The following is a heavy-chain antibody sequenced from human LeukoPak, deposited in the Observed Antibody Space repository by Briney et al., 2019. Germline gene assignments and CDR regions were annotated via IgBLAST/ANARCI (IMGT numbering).Heavy chain of an antibody. CDR1: GGSICTYY. Sequence: PSETLSLTCTVSGGSICTYYWSWIRQPPGKGLEWIAYIYYSGSTNYNPSLKSRVTISVDTSKNLFSLELSSVTAADTAVYYCARGGSYYGYFDYWGQGALVTVSS. J-gene: IGHJ4*02. CDR3: ARGGSYYGYFDY. CDR2: IYYSGST. V-gene: IGHV4-59*01. D-gene: IGHD1-26*01.